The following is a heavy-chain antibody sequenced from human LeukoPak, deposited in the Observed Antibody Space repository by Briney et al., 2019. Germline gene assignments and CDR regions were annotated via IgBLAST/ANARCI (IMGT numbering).Heavy chain of an antibody. CDR3: AKAVRDYYDSSGYYENWFDP. CDR1: EFTFSSYN. D-gene: IGHD3-22*01. Sequence: PGGSLRLSCAASEFTFSSYNMNWVRQAPGKGLEWVSAISGSGGSTYYADSVKGRFTISRDNSKNTLYLQMNSLRAEDTAVYYCAKAVRDYYDSSGYYENWFDPWGQGTLITVSS. V-gene: IGHV3-23*01. CDR2: ISGSGGST. J-gene: IGHJ5*02.